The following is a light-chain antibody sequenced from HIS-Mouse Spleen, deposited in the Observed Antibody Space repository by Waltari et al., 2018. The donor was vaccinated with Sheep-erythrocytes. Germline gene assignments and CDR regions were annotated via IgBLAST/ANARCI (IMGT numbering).Light chain of an antibody. CDR2: DVS. CDR3: CSYAGSYNHV. J-gene: IGLJ1*01. CDR1: RSAGGGYTC. V-gene: IGLV2-11*01. Sequence: QSVLTQPRSVSGSPGPSLTIPCTGTRSAGGGYTCVSWYQHHPGKAPNLMIHDVSKRPSGVPDRFSGSKSGNTASLTISGLQAEDEADYYCCSYAGSYNHVFATGTKVTVL.